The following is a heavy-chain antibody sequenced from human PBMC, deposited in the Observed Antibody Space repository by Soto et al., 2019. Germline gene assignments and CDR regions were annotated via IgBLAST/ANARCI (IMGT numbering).Heavy chain of an antibody. D-gene: IGHD4-17*01. CDR3: GKDPNGDYVGGFEF. J-gene: IGHJ3*01. CDR2: ISASGSRT. CDR1: GFTFNNYA. V-gene: IGHV3-23*01. Sequence: GGSLRLSCAASGFTFNNYAMSWVRQAPGKGLEWVSGISASGSRTFYADSVKGRFTVSRDFSKNTLFLQMDSLRAEDTAVYFCGKDPNGDYVGGFEFWGPGTMVTVSS.